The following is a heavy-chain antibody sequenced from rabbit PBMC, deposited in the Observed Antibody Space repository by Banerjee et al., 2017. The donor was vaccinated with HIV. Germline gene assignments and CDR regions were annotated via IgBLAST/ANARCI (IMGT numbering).Heavy chain of an antibody. CDR1: GFSFSSSYW. CDR2: IYTGSSGST. CDR3: ARAYGSYNAYGL. V-gene: IGHV1S45*01. D-gene: IGHD5-1*01. Sequence: QEQLEESGGDLVKPEGSLTLTCTASGFSFSSSYWICWVRQAPGKGLEWIGCIYTGSSGSTYYASWAKGRFTISKTSSTTVTLQMTSLAAADTATYFCARAYGSYNAYGLWGPGTLVTVS. J-gene: IGHJ4*01.